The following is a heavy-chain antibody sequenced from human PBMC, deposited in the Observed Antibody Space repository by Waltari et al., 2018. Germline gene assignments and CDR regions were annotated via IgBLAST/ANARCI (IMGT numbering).Heavy chain of an antibody. CDR1: GGSISSYY. Sequence: QVHLQESGPGLVKPSETLSLTCTVSGGSISSYYWSWIRQPPGKGLEWIGYIYYSGSTNYNPSRKSRVTISVDTSKNQFALKLSSVTAVDTAVYYCARGIDPDYYYYMDVWGKGTTVTISS. J-gene: IGHJ6*03. CDR2: IYYSGST. CDR3: ARGIDPDYYYYMDV. V-gene: IGHV4-59*01.